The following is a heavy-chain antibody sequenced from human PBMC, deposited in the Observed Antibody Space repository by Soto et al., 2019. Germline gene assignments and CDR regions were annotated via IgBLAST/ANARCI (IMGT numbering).Heavy chain of an antibody. CDR1: GGSISSYY. CDR3: ARLVATNIYYYYYGLDV. J-gene: IGHJ6*02. V-gene: IGHV4-59*01. CDR2: MSHSGTT. Sequence: SETLSLTCTVSGGSISSYYWSWIRQPPGRGLEWIGYMSHSGTTDHSTSLKSRVTISVDTSRNQFSLELSSVTAADTAVYYCARLVATNIYYYYYGLDVWGQGTTVTVSS. D-gene: IGHD5-12*01.